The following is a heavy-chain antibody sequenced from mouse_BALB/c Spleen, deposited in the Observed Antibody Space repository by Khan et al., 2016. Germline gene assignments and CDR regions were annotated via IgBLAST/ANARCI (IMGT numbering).Heavy chain of an antibody. CDR1: GYSITSDYA. Sequence: EVQLQESGPGLVKPSQSLSLTCTVTGYSITSDYAWNWIRQFPGNKLEWMGYISYSGSTSYNPSLKSRISITRDTSKNQFFLQFNSVTTAAAATAAGAGSNNYGNSPAWFAYWGQGTVVTVSA. CDR2: ISYSGST. CDR3: AGSNNYGNSPAWFAY. J-gene: IGHJ3*01. D-gene: IGHD1-1*01. V-gene: IGHV3-2*02.